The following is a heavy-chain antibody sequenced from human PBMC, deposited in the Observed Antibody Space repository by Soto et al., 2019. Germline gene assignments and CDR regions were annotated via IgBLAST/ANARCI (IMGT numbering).Heavy chain of an antibody. V-gene: IGHV1-18*01. Sequence: QVQLVQSGAEVKKPVASVKVSCKASGYTFTSYGISWVRQAPGQGLEWMGWISAYNGNTNYAQKLPGRVTMKTHTSTSTAYMELRSLRSDHTSVYYCARYRGSYALDYCGQGNLVTVSS. D-gene: IGHD1-26*01. CDR2: ISAYNGNT. J-gene: IGHJ4*02. CDR3: ARYRGSYALDY. CDR1: GYTFTSYG.